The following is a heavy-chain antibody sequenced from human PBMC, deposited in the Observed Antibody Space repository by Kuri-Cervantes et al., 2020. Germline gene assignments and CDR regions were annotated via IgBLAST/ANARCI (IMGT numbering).Heavy chain of an antibody. D-gene: IGHD3-22*01. Sequence: GGSLRLSCAASGFTFSSYAMHWVRQAPGKGLEWVAVISYDGSNKYYADSVKGRFTISRDNSKNTLYLQMNSLRAEDTAVYYCARDHDSSGPGDYWGQGTLVTVSS. V-gene: IGHV3-30-3*01. CDR2: ISYDGSNK. CDR3: ARDHDSSGPGDY. CDR1: GFTFSSYA. J-gene: IGHJ4*02.